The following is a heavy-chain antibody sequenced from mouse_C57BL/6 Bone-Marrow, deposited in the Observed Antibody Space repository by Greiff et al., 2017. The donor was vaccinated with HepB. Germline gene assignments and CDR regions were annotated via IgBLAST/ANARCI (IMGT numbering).Heavy chain of an antibody. D-gene: IGHD3-1*01. Sequence: VKLMESGPELVKPGASVKISCKASGYAFSSSWMNWVKQRPGKGLEWIGRIYPGDGDTNYNGKFKGKATLTADKSSSTAYMQLSSLTSEDSAVYFCARGASRPHFDYWGQGTTLTVSS. V-gene: IGHV1-82*01. CDR2: IYPGDGDT. J-gene: IGHJ2*01. CDR1: GYAFSSSW. CDR3: ARGASRPHFDY.